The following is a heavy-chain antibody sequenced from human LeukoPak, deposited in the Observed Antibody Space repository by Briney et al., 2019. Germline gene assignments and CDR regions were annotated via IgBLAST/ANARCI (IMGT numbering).Heavy chain of an antibody. CDR3: ARDQGTMVRGVTYYYYGMDV. Sequence: PSETLSLTCTVSGGSISSGSYYWSWIRQHPGKGLEWIGYIYYSGSTYYNPSLKSRVTISVDTSKNQFSLKLSSVTAADTAVYYCARDQGTMVRGVTYYYYGMDVWGKGTTVTVSS. CDR1: GGSISSGSYY. J-gene: IGHJ6*04. D-gene: IGHD3-10*01. V-gene: IGHV4-31*03. CDR2: IYYSGST.